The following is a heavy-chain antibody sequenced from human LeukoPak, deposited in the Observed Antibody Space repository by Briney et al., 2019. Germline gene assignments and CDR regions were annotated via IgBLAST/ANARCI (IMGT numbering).Heavy chain of an antibody. CDR1: GFTFSSYA. CDR3: AKGYCSGGSCRPYYFDY. CDR2: ISGSGGST. D-gene: IGHD2-15*01. Sequence: PGGSLRLSCAASGFTFSSYAMSWVRQAPGKGLEWVSAISGSGGSTYYADSVKGRFTISRDNSKNTLYLQMNSLRAEDTAVYYCAKGYCSGGSCRPYYFDYWGQGTLVTVSS. V-gene: IGHV3-23*01. J-gene: IGHJ4*02.